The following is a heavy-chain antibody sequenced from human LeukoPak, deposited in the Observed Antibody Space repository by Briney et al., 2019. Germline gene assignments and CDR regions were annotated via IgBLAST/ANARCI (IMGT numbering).Heavy chain of an antibody. Sequence: GGSLRLSCAASVFTFSNYWMSWVRQAPGKGLEWVANIKKDGSEKYYVDSVKGRFTISRDNAKNSLYLQMNSLTVEDTAFYYCVRSSTSVAGQHHWVQGTLVTVS. CDR2: IKKDGSEK. CDR1: VFTFSNYW. V-gene: IGHV3-7*01. CDR3: VRSSTSVAGQHH. D-gene: IGHD6-19*01. J-gene: IGHJ5*02.